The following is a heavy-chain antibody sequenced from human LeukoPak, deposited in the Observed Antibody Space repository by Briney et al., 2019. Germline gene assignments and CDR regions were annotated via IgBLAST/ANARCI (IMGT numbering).Heavy chain of an antibody. D-gene: IGHD2-2*01. V-gene: IGHV1-2*02. CDR1: GYTFTDYY. CDR2: INPNDGDT. Sequence: ASVKVSCKASGYTFTDYYMHWVRQAPGQGFEWMGWINPNDGDTNYAQKFQGRVTMTRDTSISTAHMEVSRLRSDDTAVYYCAGANFLYCSSSTCLFDYWGQGTLVTVSS. J-gene: IGHJ4*02. CDR3: AGANFLYCSSSTCLFDY.